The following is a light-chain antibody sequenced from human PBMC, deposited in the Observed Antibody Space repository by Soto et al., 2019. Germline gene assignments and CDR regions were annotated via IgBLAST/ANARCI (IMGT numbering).Light chain of an antibody. V-gene: IGLV2-14*01. CDR3: SSYTDSASRV. CDR2: EVS. J-gene: IGLJ1*01. CDR1: INDVGGYDY. Sequence: QSVLTQPASVSGSPGQSITISCTGSINDVGGYDYVSWYQQHPGKAPKVIIYEVSHRPSGVSNRFSGSKSGNMASLTISGLQAVDEADYYCSSYTDSASRVFGTGTKLTVL.